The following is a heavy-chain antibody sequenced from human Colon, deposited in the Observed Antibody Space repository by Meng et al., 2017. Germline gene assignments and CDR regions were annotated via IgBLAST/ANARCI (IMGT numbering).Heavy chain of an antibody. CDR2: ISQSGTT. J-gene: IGHJ4*02. Sequence: QVQPQESGPGLVKASGTLSLTCAVSSGSISSSNWWSWVRQPPGKGLEWIGEISQSGTTYYNPSLKSRVTITGDWSKNQFSLNLNSVTAADTALYYCVRQGMTSYSWGYWGQGTLVTVSS. CDR3: VRQGMTSYSWGY. D-gene: IGHD3-9*01. CDR1: SGSISSSNW. V-gene: IGHV4-4*02.